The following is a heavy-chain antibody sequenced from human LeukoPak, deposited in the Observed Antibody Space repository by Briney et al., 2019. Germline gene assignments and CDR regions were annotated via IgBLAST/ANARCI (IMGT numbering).Heavy chain of an antibody. D-gene: IGHD3-10*01. CDR3: AAVPYYGSGSYPN. CDR2: INPNSGGT. CDR1: GYTFTGYY. J-gene: IGHJ4*02. Sequence: ASVKVSCKASGYTFTGYYMHWVRQAPGQGLEWMGWINPNSGGTNYAQKFQGRVTMTRDTSISTAYMELSRLRSDDTAVYYCAAVPYYGSGSYPNWGQGTLVTVSS. V-gene: IGHV1-2*02.